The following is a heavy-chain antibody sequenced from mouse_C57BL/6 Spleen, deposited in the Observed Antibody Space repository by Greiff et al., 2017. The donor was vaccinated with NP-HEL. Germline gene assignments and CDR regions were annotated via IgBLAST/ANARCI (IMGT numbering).Heavy chain of an antibody. J-gene: IGHJ3*01. CDR1: GYTFTSYW. Sequence: VQLQQPAAELVRPGSSVKLSCKASGYTFTSYWMDWVKQRPGQGLEWIGNIYPSDSETHYNQKFKDKATLTVDKSSSTAYMQLSSLTSEDSAVYYCARKSYDYSFAYWGQGTLVTVSA. CDR3: ARKSYDYSFAY. V-gene: IGHV1-61*01. D-gene: IGHD2-4*01. CDR2: IYPSDSET.